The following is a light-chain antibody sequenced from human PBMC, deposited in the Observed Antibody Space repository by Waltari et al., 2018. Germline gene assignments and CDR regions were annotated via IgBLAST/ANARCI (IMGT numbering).Light chain of an antibody. CDR3: QRFKNFPWT. J-gene: IGKJ1*01. Sequence: DIQMTQSPSTLSASVGGRVTITCRASQHIDGWLAWHQQKPGQAPKPLIYEAAKVHTGVPSRVNGGGYGTEYTLTITDPQPDDVATYYCQRFKNFPWTFGQGTNVEV. CDR1: QHIDGW. CDR2: EAA. V-gene: IGKV1-5*03.